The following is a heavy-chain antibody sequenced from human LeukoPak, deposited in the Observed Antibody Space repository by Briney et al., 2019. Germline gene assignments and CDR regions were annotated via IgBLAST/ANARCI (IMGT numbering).Heavy chain of an antibody. J-gene: IGHJ4*02. CDR3: ARVYSGGCFFDY. Sequence: GGSLRLSCAASGFTVSSNYMSWVRQAPGKGLEWVSVIYSGGSTYYADSVKGRFTISRDNSKNTLYLQMNSLRAEDTAVYYCARVYSGGCFFDYWGQGTLVTVSS. D-gene: IGHD6-19*01. V-gene: IGHV3-53*01. CDR2: IYSGGST. CDR1: GFTVSSNY.